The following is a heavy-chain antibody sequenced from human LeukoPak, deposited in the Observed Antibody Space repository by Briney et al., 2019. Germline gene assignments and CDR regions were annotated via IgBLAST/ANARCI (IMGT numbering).Heavy chain of an antibody. J-gene: IGHJ2*01. CDR1: GGPISSGGYY. D-gene: IGHD6-19*01. Sequence: SETLSLTCTVSGGPISSGGYYWSWIRQHPGKGLEWIGYIYYSGSTYYNPSLKSRVTISVDTSKNQFSLKLSSVTAADTAVYYCARVLEGSSGQHWYFDLWGRGTLVTVSS. CDR3: ARVLEGSSGQHWYFDL. CDR2: IYYSGST. V-gene: IGHV4-31*03.